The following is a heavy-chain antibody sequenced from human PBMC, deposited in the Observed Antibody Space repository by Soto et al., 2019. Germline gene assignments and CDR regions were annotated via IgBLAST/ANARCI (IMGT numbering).Heavy chain of an antibody. Sequence: GGSLGISCAPYGYTFSNAWMSWVGQAPGKGLEWVGSTKSKTDGGTTDYAAPVKGRFTISRDDSKNTLYLQMNSLKTEDTAVYYCTTQYSSGWYRDDAFDIWGQGTMVTVSS. CDR3: TTQYSSGWYRDDAFDI. J-gene: IGHJ3*02. V-gene: IGHV3-15*01. D-gene: IGHD6-19*01. CDR1: GYTFSNAW. CDR2: TKSKTDGGTT.